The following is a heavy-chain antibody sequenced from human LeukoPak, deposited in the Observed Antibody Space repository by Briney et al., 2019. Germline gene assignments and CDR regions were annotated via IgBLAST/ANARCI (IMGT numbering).Heavy chain of an antibody. V-gene: IGHV1-69*05. CDR2: IIPIFGTA. CDR1: GGTFSSYA. J-gene: IGHJ2*01. Sequence: SVKVSCKASGGTFSSYAISWVRQAPGQGLEWMGGIIPIFGTANYAQKFQGRVTITTDESTSTAYMELSSLRSEDTAVYYCARDRGAALGYWYFDLWGRGTLVTVSS. D-gene: IGHD3-10*01. CDR3: ARDRGAALGYWYFDL.